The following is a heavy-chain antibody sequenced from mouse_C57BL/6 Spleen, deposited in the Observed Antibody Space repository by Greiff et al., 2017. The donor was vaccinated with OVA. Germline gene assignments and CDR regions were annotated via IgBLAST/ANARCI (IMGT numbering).Heavy chain of an antibody. D-gene: IGHD3-1*01. V-gene: IGHV1-82*01. CDR2: IYPGDGDT. J-gene: IGHJ2*01. CDR1: GYAFSSSW. CDR3: ARGLPGYYFDY. Sequence: VQLQQSGPELVKPGASVKISCKASGYAFSSSWMNWVKQRPGKGLEWIGRIYPGDGDTNYNGKYKGKATLTADKSSSTAYMQLSSLTSEDSAVYFCARGLPGYYFDYWGQGTTLTVSS.